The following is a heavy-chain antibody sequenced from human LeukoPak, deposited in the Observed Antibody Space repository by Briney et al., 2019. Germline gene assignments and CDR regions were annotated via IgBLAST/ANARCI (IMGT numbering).Heavy chain of an antibody. CDR3: ANESTMTDYYFDY. D-gene: IGHD4-17*01. V-gene: IGHV3-23*01. Sequence: GGSLRLSCAASGFTFSTYAMSWVRQAPGKGLEWVSGISSGGSSYYADSVKGRFTISRDNSKNTLYLQMNSLRVEDTAVYYCANESTMTDYYFDYWGQGTLVTVSS. J-gene: IGHJ4*02. CDR2: ISSGGSS. CDR1: GFTFSTYA.